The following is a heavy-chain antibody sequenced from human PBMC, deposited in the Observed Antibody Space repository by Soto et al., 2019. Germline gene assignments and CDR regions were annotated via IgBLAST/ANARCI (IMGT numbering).Heavy chain of an antibody. V-gene: IGHV1-2*02. CDR2: INPSSGGT. D-gene: IGHD6-13*01. CDR3: AKGGSSWTEWFDP. CDR1: GYPLTAKY. Sequence: ASVKVSCKASGYPLTAKYLHWVRQAPGQGLEWMGWINPSSGGTKEAQKFQGRVTMTRDTSISAAYMELSRLTSDDTAVYYCAKGGSSWTEWFDPWGQGTLVTVSS. J-gene: IGHJ5*02.